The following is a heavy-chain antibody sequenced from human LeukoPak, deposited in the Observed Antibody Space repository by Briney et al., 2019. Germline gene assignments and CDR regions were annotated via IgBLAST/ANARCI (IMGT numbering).Heavy chain of an antibody. CDR2: ISSSSSYI. CDR3: ARGTHLLTGSFDY. D-gene: IGHD3-9*01. J-gene: IGHJ4*02. CDR1: GFTFSSYS. V-gene: IGHV3-21*01. Sequence: GGSLRLSCAASGFTFSSYSMNWVRQAPGKGLEWVSSISSSSSYIYYADSVKGRFTISRDNARNSLYLQMNSLRAEETAVYYCARGTHLLTGSFDYWGQGTLVTVSS.